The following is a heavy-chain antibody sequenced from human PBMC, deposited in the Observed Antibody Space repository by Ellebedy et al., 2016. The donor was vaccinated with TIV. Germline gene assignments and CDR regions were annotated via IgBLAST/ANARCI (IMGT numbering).Heavy chain of an antibody. CDR2: IYSTGRS. Sequence: MPSETLSLTCSVSGGAMNSYYWGWIRQPAGTRLEWIGRIYSTGRSNSNPSLKSRVTMAIDTSRNYFSLKLSSVTAADTAVYYCARYSAYNNGNYFDYWGQGTVVTVSS. CDR1: GGAMNSYY. V-gene: IGHV4-4*07. D-gene: IGHD1-26*01. CDR3: ARYSAYNNGNYFDY. J-gene: IGHJ4*02.